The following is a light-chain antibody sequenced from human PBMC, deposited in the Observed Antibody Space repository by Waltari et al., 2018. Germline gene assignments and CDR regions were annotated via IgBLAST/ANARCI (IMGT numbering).Light chain of an antibody. CDR2: DVN. Sequence: QSALTQPASVSGSPGQSITISCTGTSSDVGGYNYVTWYQQHPGKAPTVMIYDVNNRPSGGSNRFSGSKSGNTASLTIAGLQAEDEADYYCGSYTSSTTPYVFGTGTKVTVL. V-gene: IGLV2-14*01. CDR3: GSYTSSTTPYV. CDR1: SSDVGGYNY. J-gene: IGLJ1*01.